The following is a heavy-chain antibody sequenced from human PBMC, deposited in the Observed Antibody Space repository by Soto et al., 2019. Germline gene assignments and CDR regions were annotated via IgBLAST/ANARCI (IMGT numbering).Heavy chain of an antibody. V-gene: IGHV3-48*03. J-gene: IGHJ4*02. CDR1: GFTFSNYE. D-gene: IGHD1-1*01. Sequence: EVQLVESGGGLVQPGGSLRLSCAASGFTFSNYEMNWVRQAPGKGLEWVSYIPSSGGTIYYADSVKGRFTISRDNDKKSLYLQMNSLRAEDTAVYYCARNWNEYLDYWGRGTLVTVSS. CDR3: ARNWNEYLDY. CDR2: IPSSGGTI.